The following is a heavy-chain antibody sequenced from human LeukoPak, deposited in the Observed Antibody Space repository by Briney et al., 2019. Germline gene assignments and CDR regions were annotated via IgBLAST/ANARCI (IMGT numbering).Heavy chain of an antibody. Sequence: GGSLRLSCAAPGFTFSDYYMTCIRQTPRKGLERGSFISSSGSFTNDANFLKGRFTTSRDNGKSSLCLQMNSLRAEDTAVYYCARYYYERNGYHYCFDFWGQGTLVTVSS. CDR2: ISSSGSFT. D-gene: IGHD3-22*01. CDR3: ARYYYERNGYHYCFDF. V-gene: IGHV3-11*06. J-gene: IGHJ4*02. CDR1: GFTFSDYY.